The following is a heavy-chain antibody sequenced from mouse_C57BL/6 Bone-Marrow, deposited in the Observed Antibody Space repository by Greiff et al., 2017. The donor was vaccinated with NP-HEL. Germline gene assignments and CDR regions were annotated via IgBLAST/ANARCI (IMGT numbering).Heavy chain of an antibody. V-gene: IGHV1-18*01. D-gene: IGHD1-1*01. J-gene: IGHJ2*01. CDR2: INPNNGGT. CDR1: GYTFTDYN. Sequence: EVKLQESGPELVKPGASVKIPCKASGYTFTDYNMDWVKQSHGQSLEWIGDINPNNGGTIYNQKFKGKAPLTVDQSSSPAYMELRSLTSEDTAVYYCARKNYGSEFDYWGQGTTLTVSS. CDR3: ARKNYGSEFDY.